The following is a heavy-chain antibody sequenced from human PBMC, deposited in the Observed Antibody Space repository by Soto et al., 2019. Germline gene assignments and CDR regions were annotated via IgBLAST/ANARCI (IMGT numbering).Heavy chain of an antibody. J-gene: IGHJ6*03. D-gene: IGHD3-3*01. V-gene: IGHV4-61*08. CDR3: AGGDYDFWSGSNLTYYYYMDV. CDR2: IYYSGST. Sequence: SETLCLTCTVSGGSISSGGYYWSWIRQHPGKGLEWIGYIYYSGSTNYNPSLKSRVTISVDTSKNQFSLKLSSVTAADTAVYYCAGGDYDFWSGSNLTYYYYMDVWGKGTTVTVSS. CDR1: GGSISSGGYY.